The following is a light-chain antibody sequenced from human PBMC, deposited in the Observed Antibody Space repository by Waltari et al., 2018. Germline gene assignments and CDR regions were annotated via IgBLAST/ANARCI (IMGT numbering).Light chain of an antibody. CDR1: QSVLSNPYTKNY. CDR3: QQFYHSPVT. J-gene: IGKJ1*01. Sequence: DIVMTQSPDSLAVSLGERATINCKSSQSVLSNPYTKNYLAWYQQKPGQPPKRLIYGASTREAGVPDRCSGSGSGTDFILTISSLQAEDVAVYYCQQFYHSPVTFGQGTKVEIK. V-gene: IGKV4-1*01. CDR2: GAS.